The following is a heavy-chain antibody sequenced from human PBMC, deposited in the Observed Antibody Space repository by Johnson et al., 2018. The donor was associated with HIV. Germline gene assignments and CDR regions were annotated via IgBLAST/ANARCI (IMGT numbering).Heavy chain of an antibody. D-gene: IGHD6-13*01. CDR2: IYSGGST. CDR3: ARSLIAAADAFDI. V-gene: IGHV3-53*01. J-gene: IGHJ3*02. CDR1: GFTVSSNY. Sequence: MQLVESGGGLIQPGGSLRLSCAASGFTVSSNYMSWVRQAPGKGLEWVSVIYSGGSTYYADSVKGRFTISRDNSKNTLYLQMNSLRAEDTAVYYCARSLIAAADAFDIWGQGTMGTVSS.